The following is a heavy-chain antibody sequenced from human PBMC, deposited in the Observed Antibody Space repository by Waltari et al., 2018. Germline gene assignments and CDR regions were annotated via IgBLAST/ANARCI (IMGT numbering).Heavy chain of an antibody. Sequence: EVQLVESGGGLVQPGGSLRLSCAASGFTFSAYRMHWVRQAPGKGLEWVSSISSSSSYIYYADSVKGRFTISRDNAKNSLYLQMNSLRAEDTAVYYCARDGVKFGVAGSGWFDPWGQGTLVTVSS. CDR2: ISSSSSYI. V-gene: IGHV3-21*01. CDR1: GFTFSAYR. D-gene: IGHD3-3*01. J-gene: IGHJ5*02. CDR3: ARDGVKFGVAGSGWFDP.